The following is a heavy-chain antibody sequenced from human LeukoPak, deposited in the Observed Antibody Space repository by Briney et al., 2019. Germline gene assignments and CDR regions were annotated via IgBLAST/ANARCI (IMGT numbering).Heavy chain of an antibody. CDR1: GFTFSSYS. V-gene: IGHV3-21*04. D-gene: IGHD6-19*01. Sequence: GGSLRLSCAASGFTFSSYSMNWVRQAPGKGLEWVSSISSSSSYIYYADSVKGRFTISRDNAKNSLYLQMNSLRAEDTASYYCARRIAVAGPLGGYFDYWGQGTLVTVSS. CDR2: ISSSSSYI. J-gene: IGHJ4*02. CDR3: ARRIAVAGPLGGYFDY.